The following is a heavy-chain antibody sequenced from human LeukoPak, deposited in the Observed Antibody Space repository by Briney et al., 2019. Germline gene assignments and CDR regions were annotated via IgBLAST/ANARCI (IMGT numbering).Heavy chain of an antibody. J-gene: IGHJ3*01. Sequence: GGSLRLSCASSGFSFSSYTMNWTRPAPGKGLEWVSPISSGSGYIYYADSVKGRFNISRTNAKNSLYLQMNSLRVEDTADDYCVRPESTSSGSFGAFDVWWHGTMVTASS. D-gene: IGHD3-22*01. CDR2: ISSGSGYI. CDR1: GFSFSSYT. CDR3: VRPESTSSGSFGAFDV. V-gene: IGHV3-21*03.